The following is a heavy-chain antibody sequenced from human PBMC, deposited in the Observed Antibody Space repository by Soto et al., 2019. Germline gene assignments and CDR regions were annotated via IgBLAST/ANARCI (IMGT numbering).Heavy chain of an antibody. CDR1: GYTFTRYG. J-gene: IGHJ6*02. CDR2: INTYNGNT. CDR3: AMVDVYVTPTPPAA. V-gene: IGHV1-18*01. D-gene: IGHD3-16*01. Sequence: QVQLVQSGAEVQNPGASVKVSCKASGYTFTRYGIGWARPAPGQGLEWMGWINTYNGNTNYAQNVQGRVTLTTDTPTSTDYMALRRLRSTDTAMYYCAMVDVYVTPTPPAAWGQGTTVIVAS.